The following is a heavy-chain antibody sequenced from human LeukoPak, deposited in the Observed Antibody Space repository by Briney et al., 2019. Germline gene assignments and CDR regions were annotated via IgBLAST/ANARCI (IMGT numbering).Heavy chain of an antibody. Sequence: GESLKISCKGSGYSFTGYWIGWVRQMPGKGLEWMGIICPGDSDTRYSPSFQGQVTISADKSISTAYLQWSSLQASDTAMYYCARRSTIAPRHPLDYWGQGTLVTVSS. CDR2: ICPGDSDT. J-gene: IGHJ4*02. CDR1: GYSFTGYW. CDR3: ARRSTIAPRHPLDY. D-gene: IGHD6-6*01. V-gene: IGHV5-51*01.